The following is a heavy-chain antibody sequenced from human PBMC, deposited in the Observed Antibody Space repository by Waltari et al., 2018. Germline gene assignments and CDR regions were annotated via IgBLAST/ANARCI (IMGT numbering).Heavy chain of an antibody. CDR3: ARVVSYGGIDY. V-gene: IGHV3-30-3*01. CDR1: EFSFARYA. D-gene: IGHD5-18*01. J-gene: IGHJ4*02. Sequence: VQLVESGGGGVQPGKSLRLSCVASEFSFARYAMQWVRQAPGKGLEWVAVISYDGDSKYYAESVEGRFTISRDQSTNTLYLELDSLRVEDTALYYCARVVSYGGIDYWGLGTLVIVSS. CDR2: ISYDGDSK.